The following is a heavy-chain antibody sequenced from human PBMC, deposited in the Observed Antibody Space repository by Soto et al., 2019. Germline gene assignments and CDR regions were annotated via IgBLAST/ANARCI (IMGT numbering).Heavy chain of an antibody. J-gene: IGHJ6*02. Sequence: ASVKVSFKASGYTFTGYYMHWVRQAPGQGLEWMGCINPNSGGTNYAQKFQGWVTMTRDTSISTAYMELSRLRSDETAVYYCARDQGPCSSNRCHQGGYYYYGMDVWGQGTTVTVSS. CDR1: GYTFTGYY. CDR2: INPNSGGT. CDR3: ARDQGPCSSNRCHQGGYYYYGMDV. V-gene: IGHV1-2*04. D-gene: IGHD2-2*01.